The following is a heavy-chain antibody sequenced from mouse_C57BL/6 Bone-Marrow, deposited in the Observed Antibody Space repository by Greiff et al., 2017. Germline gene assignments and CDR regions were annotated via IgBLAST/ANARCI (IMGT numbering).Heavy chain of an antibody. CDR2: ISSGSSTI. CDR1: GFTFSDYG. CDR3: GRQRLKDMDY. J-gene: IGHJ4*01. V-gene: IGHV5-17*01. Sequence: EVKLVESGGGLVKPGGSLKLSCAASGFTFSDYGMHWVRQAPEKGLKWVAYISSGSSTIYYADTVKGRFTISRDNVKNTLFMQMTSLRSEDTVMYYCGRQRLKDMDYWGQGTSVTISS.